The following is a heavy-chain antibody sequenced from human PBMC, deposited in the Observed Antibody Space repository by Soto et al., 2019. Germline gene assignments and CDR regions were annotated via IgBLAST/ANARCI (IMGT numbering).Heavy chain of an antibody. V-gene: IGHV4-39*01. J-gene: IGHJ2*01. Sequence: QLQLQESGPGLVKPSETLSLTCTVSGGSISSSSYYWGWIRQPPGKGLEWIGSIYYSGSTYYNPSLKSRVTISVDTSKNQFSLKLSSVTAADTAVYYCVRTGVVITTADWYFDLWGRGTLVTVSS. CDR2: IYYSGST. CDR3: VRTGVVITTADWYFDL. CDR1: GGSISSSSYY. D-gene: IGHD3-22*01.